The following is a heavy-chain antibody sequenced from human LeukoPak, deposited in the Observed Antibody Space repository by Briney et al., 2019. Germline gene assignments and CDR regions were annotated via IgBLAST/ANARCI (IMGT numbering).Heavy chain of an antibody. CDR3: ARVAERWELHPFDY. J-gene: IGHJ4*02. Sequence: ASVKVSCKASGYSFTSYYIHWVRQAPGQGLEWMGWINPKTGDTNYAQKFQGRVTMTRDTSISTACMDLSRLRSDDTAVFYCARVAERWELHPFDYWGQGTLVTVSS. V-gene: IGHV1-2*02. D-gene: IGHD1-26*01. CDR2: INPKTGDT. CDR1: GYSFTSYY.